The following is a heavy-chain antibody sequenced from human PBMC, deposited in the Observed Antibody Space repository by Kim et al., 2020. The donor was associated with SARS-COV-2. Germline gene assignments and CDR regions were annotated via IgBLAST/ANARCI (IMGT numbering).Heavy chain of an antibody. D-gene: IGHD6-19*01. CDR2: ISAYNGNT. J-gene: IGHJ3*02. CDR1: GYTFTSYG. CDR3: ARDESGVGQWLADAFDI. Sequence: ASVKVSCKASGYTFTSYGISWVRQAPGQGLEWMGWISAYNGNTNYAQKLQGRVTMTTDTSTSTAYMELRSLRSDDTAVYYCARDESGVGQWLADAFDIWGQGTMVTVSS. V-gene: IGHV1-18*01.